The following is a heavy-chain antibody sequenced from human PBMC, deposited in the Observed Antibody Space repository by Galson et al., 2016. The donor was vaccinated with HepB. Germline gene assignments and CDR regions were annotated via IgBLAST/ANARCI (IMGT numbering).Heavy chain of an antibody. Sequence: SLRLSCAASGFTFSRYGMHWVRQAPGKGLEWEAVISYDGGDKHYADSVKGRFTVSRDNSKNTLFLQMNSLRVEDTAVYYCAKLDCGRDCPRDDWGQGTQVTVSS. CDR2: ISYDGGDK. CDR3: AKLDCGRDCPRDD. D-gene: IGHD2-21*02. J-gene: IGHJ4*02. CDR1: GFTFSRYG. V-gene: IGHV3-30*19.